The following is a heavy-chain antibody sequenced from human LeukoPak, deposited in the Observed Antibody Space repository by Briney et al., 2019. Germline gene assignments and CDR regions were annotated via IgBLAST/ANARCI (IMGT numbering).Heavy chain of an antibody. CDR1: GDSISSAGYS. J-gene: IGHJ5*02. CDR2: IYYSGST. D-gene: IGHD3-3*01. CDR3: ARGYDFWSGLLGGWFDP. Sequence: SSQTLSLTCAVSGDSISSAGYSWSWIRQSPGKGLEWIAYIYYSGSTYYNPSLKSRVTISLDTSKNQFSLKLNSVTAADTAVYYCARGYDFWSGLLGGWFDPWGHGTLVAVSS. V-gene: IGHV4-30-4*07.